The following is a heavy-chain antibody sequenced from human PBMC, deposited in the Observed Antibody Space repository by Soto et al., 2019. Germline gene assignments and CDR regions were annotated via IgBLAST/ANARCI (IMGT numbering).Heavy chain of an antibody. CDR2: IYWDDDK. CDR3: AHTPPLTGAPGTYCSFDY. J-gene: IGHJ4*02. CDR1: GFSLSTSGMG. D-gene: IGHD6-13*01. V-gene: IGHV2-5*02. Sequence: QITLKESGPTLVKPTQTLTLTCTFSGFSLSTSGMGVGWIRQPPGKALEWLSLIYWDDDKRYSPSLESRLSSTKDTSQSQAVISMTNMESLDTVTYYCAHTPPLTGAPGTYCSFDYWGQGILVTVSS.